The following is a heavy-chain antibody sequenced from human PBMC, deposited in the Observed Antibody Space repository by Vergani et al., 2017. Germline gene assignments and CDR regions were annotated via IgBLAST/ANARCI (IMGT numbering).Heavy chain of an antibody. D-gene: IGHD1-26*01. CDR1: GFTFSNAW. CDR2: SKSKTDGGTT. J-gene: IGHJ4*02. CDR3: TTVERVRGDY. V-gene: IGHV3-15*01. Sequence: EVQLVESGGGLVKPGGSLRLSCAASGFTFSNAWMSWVRQAPGKGLEWVGRSKSKTDGGTTDYAAPVKGRVTISRDESKNTLYLQMNSLKTEDTAVYYCTTVERVRGDYWGQGTLVTVSS.